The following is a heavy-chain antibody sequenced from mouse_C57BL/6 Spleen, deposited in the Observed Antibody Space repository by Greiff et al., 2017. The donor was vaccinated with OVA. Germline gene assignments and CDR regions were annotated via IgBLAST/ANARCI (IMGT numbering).Heavy chain of an antibody. J-gene: IGHJ1*03. D-gene: IGHD2-4*01. Sequence: QVHVKQPGAELVMPGASVKLSCKASGYTFTSYWMHWVKQRPGQGLEWIGEIDPSDSYTNYNQKFKGKSTLTVDKSSSTAYMQLSSLTSEDSAVYYCAREIRNYDRGDVWGTGTTVTVSS. CDR1: GYTFTSYW. CDR2: IDPSDSYT. CDR3: AREIRNYDRGDV. V-gene: IGHV1-69*01.